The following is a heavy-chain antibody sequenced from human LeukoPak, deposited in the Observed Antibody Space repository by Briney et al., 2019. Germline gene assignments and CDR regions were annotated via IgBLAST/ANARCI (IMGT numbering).Heavy chain of an antibody. V-gene: IGHV3-30*18. CDR3: AKVSVFGGPGNY. D-gene: IGHD3-3*01. Sequence: PGGSLRLSCAASGFTFSSYGMHWVRQAPGKGLEWEAVISYDGSNKYYADSVEGRFTISRDNSKNTLYLQMNSLRAEDTAVYYCAKVSVFGGPGNYWGQGTLVTVSS. CDR2: ISYDGSNK. CDR1: GFTFSSYG. J-gene: IGHJ4*02.